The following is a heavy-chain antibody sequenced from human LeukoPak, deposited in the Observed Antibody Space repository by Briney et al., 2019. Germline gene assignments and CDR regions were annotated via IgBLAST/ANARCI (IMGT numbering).Heavy chain of an antibody. D-gene: IGHD6-19*01. V-gene: IGHV3-9*01. CDR1: GFTFDDYA. CDR2: ISWNSGSI. J-gene: IGHJ1*01. Sequence: GGSLRLSCAASGFTFDDYAMHWVRQAPGKGLEWVSGISWNSGSIGYADSVKGRFTISRDNAKNSLCLQMNSLRAEDTALYYCAKPRNSYSSGWPEYFQHWGQGTLVTVSS. CDR3: AKPRNSYSSGWPEYFQH.